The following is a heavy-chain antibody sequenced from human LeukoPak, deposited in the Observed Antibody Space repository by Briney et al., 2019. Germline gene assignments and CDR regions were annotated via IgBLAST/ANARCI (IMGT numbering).Heavy chain of an antibody. CDR2: INHSGST. CDR3: ARGSGYCSSTSCYFYAFDI. V-gene: IGHV4-34*01. Sequence: KSSETLSLTCAVYGGSFSGYYWSWIRQPPGKGLEWIGEINHSGSTNYNPSLKSRVTISVDTSKNQFSLKLSSVTAADTAVYYCARGSGYCSSTSCYFYAFDIWGQGTMVTVSS. J-gene: IGHJ3*02. D-gene: IGHD2-2*01. CDR1: GGSFSGYY.